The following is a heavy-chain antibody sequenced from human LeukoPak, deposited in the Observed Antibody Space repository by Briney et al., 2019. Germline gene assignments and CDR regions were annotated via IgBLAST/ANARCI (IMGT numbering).Heavy chain of an antibody. Sequence: PSETLSLTCTVSGGSISSGSYYWSWIRQPAGKGLEWIGRIYTSGSTNYNPSLKSRVTISVDTSKNQFSLKLSSVTAADTAVYYCARAFIAVARDAFDIWGQETMDTVSS. CDR3: ARAFIAVARDAFDI. D-gene: IGHD6-19*01. J-gene: IGHJ3*02. CDR1: GGSISSGSYY. CDR2: IYTSGST. V-gene: IGHV4-61*02.